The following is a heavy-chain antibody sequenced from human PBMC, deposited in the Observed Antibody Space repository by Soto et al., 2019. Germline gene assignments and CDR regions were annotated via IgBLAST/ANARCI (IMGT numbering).Heavy chain of an antibody. J-gene: IGHJ5*02. CDR3: ARVGGPMIREGWFDP. D-gene: IGHD3-16*01. Sequence: SETLSLTCTVSDGSISSYYWSWIRQPAGKGLEWIGRIYTSGSTNYNPSLKSQVTMSVDTSKNQFSLKLSSVTAADTDVYYCARVGGPMIREGWFDPWGQGTLVSVSS. V-gene: IGHV4-4*07. CDR2: IYTSGST. CDR1: DGSISSYY.